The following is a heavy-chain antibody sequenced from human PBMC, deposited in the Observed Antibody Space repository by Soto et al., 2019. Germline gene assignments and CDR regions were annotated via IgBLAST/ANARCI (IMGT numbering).Heavy chain of an antibody. CDR3: ARLPGYSSGVFDY. J-gene: IGHJ4*02. CDR2: IYYSGRT. D-gene: IGHD6-19*01. CDR1: GASISNYY. V-gene: IGHV4-59*08. Sequence: SETLSLTCTIFGASISNYYWSWIRQPPGKGLEWIGYIYYSGRTNYNPSIKSRVTISVDTSKKQFSLKLSSVTAADTAVYYCARLPGYSSGVFDYWGQGSLVTVSS.